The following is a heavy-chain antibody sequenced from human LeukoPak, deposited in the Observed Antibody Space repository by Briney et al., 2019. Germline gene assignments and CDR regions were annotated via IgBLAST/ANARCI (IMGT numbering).Heavy chain of an antibody. V-gene: IGHV3-48*03. CDR1: GFGLSTYE. CDR3: ARGDPHADL. Sequence: HPGGSLRLSCAASGFGLSTYEMNWVRQAPGKGLEWIADITISGHTKNYADSVKGRFTISRDNARTSLYLQMNSLRVEDTGVYYCARGDPHADLWGQGTLVTVSS. CDR2: ITISGHTK. J-gene: IGHJ5*02.